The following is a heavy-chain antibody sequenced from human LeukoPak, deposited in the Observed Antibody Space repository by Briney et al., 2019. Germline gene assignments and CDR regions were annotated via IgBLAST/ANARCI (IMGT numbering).Heavy chain of an antibody. CDR1: GFTFSSYG. D-gene: IGHD3-10*01. CDR2: ISYDGSNK. CDR3: ANMAN. J-gene: IGHJ4*02. V-gene: IGHV3-30*18. Sequence: GRSLRLPCAASGFTFSSYGMHWVRQAPGKGLEWVAVISYDGSNKYYADSVKGRFTISRDNSKNTLYLQMNSLRAEDTAVYYCANMANWGQGTLVTVSS.